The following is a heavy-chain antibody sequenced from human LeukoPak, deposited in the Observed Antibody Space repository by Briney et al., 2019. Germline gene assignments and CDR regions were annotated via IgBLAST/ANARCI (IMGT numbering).Heavy chain of an antibody. Sequence: PSETLSLTCTVSSGSISGSDYYWCWIRQPPGKGLEWIGSINYSENTYYDSSLKSRVTISVDTSKNHFSLRLSSVTAADTAVYYCARLVLSYGNAFDHWGQGTLVTVSS. CDR1: SGSISGSDYY. J-gene: IGHJ4*02. CDR3: ARLVLSYGNAFDH. V-gene: IGHV4-39*02. CDR2: INYSENT. D-gene: IGHD3-16*01.